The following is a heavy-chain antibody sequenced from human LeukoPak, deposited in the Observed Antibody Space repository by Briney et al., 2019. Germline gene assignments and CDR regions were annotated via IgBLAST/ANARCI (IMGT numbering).Heavy chain of an antibody. V-gene: IGHV4-39*01. CDR3: ARLDCSSTSCLKNPFDY. J-gene: IGHJ4*02. D-gene: IGHD2-2*01. Sequence: PSETLSLTCTVSGGSISSSSYYWGWIRQPPGKGLEWIGSIYYSGSTYYNPSLKSRVTISVDTSKNQFSLKLSSVTAADTAVYYCARLDCSSTSCLKNPFDYWGQGTLVTVSS. CDR1: GGSISSSSYY. CDR2: IYYSGST.